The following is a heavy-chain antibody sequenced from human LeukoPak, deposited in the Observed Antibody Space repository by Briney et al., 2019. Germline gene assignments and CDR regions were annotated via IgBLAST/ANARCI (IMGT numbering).Heavy chain of an antibody. D-gene: IGHD3-22*01. J-gene: IGHJ4*02. CDR2: INPSGGST. CDR3: ASNYYDSSGYPDY. CDR1: GFTFSSHG. Sequence: GGSLRLSCAASGFTFSSHGMHWVRQAPGQGLEWMGIINPSGGSTSYAQKFQGRVTMTRDTSTSTVYMELSSLRSEDTAVYYCASNYYDSSGYPDYWGQGTLVTVSS. V-gene: IGHV1-46*01.